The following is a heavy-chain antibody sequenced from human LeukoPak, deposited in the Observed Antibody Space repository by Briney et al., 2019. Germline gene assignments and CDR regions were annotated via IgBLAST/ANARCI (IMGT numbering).Heavy chain of an antibody. CDR2: AHYSGSA. V-gene: IGHV4-34*01. CDR1: GGSFSGYY. Sequence: SETLSLTCAVYGGSFSGYYWTWIRQSPGRGLEWIGEAHYSGSATYNPSLKSRVTISVDTSINQFSLKMNSVTAADTAVYYCARGQWFRAFWSRGTPVTVSS. D-gene: IGHD3-10*01. CDR3: ARGQWFRAF. J-gene: IGHJ4*02.